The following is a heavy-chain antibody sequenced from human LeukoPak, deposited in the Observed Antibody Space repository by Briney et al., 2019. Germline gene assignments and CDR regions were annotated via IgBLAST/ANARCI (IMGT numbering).Heavy chain of an antibody. CDR2: IYYSGST. CDR3: ARGDGYNPEGPYYFDY. CDR1: GVSISSGVYY. J-gene: IGHJ4*02. V-gene: IGHV4-31*03. D-gene: IGHD5-24*01. Sequence: NPSETLSLTCTVSGVSISSGVYYWRWIRPHPGKGLEWIGYIYYSGSTYYNPSLKSRVTISVDTSKNQFSLKLSSVTAADTAVYYCARGDGYNPEGPYYFDYWGQGTLVTVSS.